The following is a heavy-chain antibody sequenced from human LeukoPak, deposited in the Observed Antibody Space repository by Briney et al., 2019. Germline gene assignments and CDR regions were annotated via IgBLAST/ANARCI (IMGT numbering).Heavy chain of an antibody. Sequence: NASETLSLTCTVSGGSISGYYWSWIRQPPGKGLEWIGFIYYTGDTKYNPSLKSRLTISVDTSKNQFSLKVSSVTAGDTAVYYCVRSKSGTYGWFDPWGQGTLVTVSS. D-gene: IGHD4-17*01. CDR2: IYYTGDT. CDR3: VRSKSGTYGWFDP. V-gene: IGHV4-59*01. J-gene: IGHJ5*02. CDR1: GGSISGYY.